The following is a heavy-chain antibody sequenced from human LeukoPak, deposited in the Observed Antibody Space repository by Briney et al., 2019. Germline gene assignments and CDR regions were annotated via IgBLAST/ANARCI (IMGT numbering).Heavy chain of an antibody. J-gene: IGHJ4*02. D-gene: IGHD3-22*01. CDR1: GFTFSSYG. V-gene: IGHV3-30*02. CDR2: IRYDGSNK. CDR3: AKGQSYSNYYDSSGYYSYLGY. Sequence: PGGSLRLSCAASGFTFSSYGMHWVRQAPGKGLEWVAFIRYDGSNKYYADSVKGRFTISRDNSKNTLYLQMNSLRAEDTAVYYCAKGQSYSNYYDSSGYYSYLGYWGQGTLVTVSS.